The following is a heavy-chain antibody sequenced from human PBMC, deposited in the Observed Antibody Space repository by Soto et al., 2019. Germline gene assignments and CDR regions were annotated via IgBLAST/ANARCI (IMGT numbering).Heavy chain of an antibody. J-gene: IGHJ5*02. D-gene: IGHD6-13*01. CDR1: GFTFSSYS. CDR3: ARVHTISSSWYYNWFDP. V-gene: IGHV3-48*02. CDR2: ISSSSSTI. Sequence: GGPLRLSCAASGFTFSSYSMNWVRQAPGKGLEWVSYISSSSSTIYYADSVKGRFTISRDNAKNSLYLQMNSLRDEDTAVYYCARVHTISSSWYYNWFDPWGQGTLVTVSS.